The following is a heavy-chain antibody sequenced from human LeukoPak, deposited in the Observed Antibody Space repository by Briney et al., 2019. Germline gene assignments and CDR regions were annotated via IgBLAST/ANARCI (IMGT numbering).Heavy chain of an antibody. CDR1: GGSISSSSYY. CDR2: IYYSGST. Sequence: PSETLSLTCTVSGGSISSSSYYGGWIRQPPGKGLEWIGSIYYSGSTYYNPSLKSRVTISVDTSKNKFSLKLSSVTAAEKAVYYCARGAGDPSGVYFDYWGQGILVTVSS. V-gene: IGHV4-39*07. CDR3: ARGAGDPSGVYFDY. D-gene: IGHD4-17*01. J-gene: IGHJ4*02.